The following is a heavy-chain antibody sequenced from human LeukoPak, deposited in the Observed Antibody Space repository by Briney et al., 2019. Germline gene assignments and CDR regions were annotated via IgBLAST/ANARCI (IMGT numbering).Heavy chain of an antibody. J-gene: IGHJ4*02. CDR3: ARDLPSVNYFIVVVTAFDY. CDR2: ISSSSSYI. CDR1: GFTFSSYS. Sequence: GGSLRLSCAASGFTFSSYSMNWVRQAPGKGLEWVSSISSSSSYIYYADSVKGRFTISRDNAKNSLYLQMNSLRAEDTAVYYCARDLPSVNYFIVVVTAFDYWGQGTLVTVSS. V-gene: IGHV3-21*01. D-gene: IGHD2-21*02.